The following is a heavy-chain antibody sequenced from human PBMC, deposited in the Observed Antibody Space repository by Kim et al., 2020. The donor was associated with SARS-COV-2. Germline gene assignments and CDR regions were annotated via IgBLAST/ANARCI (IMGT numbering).Heavy chain of an antibody. Sequence: STNHADSVEGRFTISRDNAKNSLYLQMHSLRAEDTAVYYCVTAKYASGSSWGQGSLVTVSS. CDR2: ST. CDR3: VTAKYASGSS. D-gene: IGHD3-10*01. J-gene: IGHJ5*02. V-gene: IGHV3-74*01.